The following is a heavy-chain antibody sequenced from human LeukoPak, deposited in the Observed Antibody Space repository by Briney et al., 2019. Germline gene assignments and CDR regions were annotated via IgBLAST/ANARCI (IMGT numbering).Heavy chain of an antibody. Sequence: SETLSLTCAVSGGSISSGGYSWSWIRQPPGKGLEWIGYIYHSGSTYYNPSLKSRVTISVDRSKNQFSLKLSSVTAADTAVYYCARATYGLRARSWQHWYFDLWGRGTLVTVSS. V-gene: IGHV4-30-2*01. CDR2: IYHSGST. CDR1: GGSISSGGYS. CDR3: ARATYGLRARSWQHWYFDL. D-gene: IGHD6-13*01. J-gene: IGHJ2*01.